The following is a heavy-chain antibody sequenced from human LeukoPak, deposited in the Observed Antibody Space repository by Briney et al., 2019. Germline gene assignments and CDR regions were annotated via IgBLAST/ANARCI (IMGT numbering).Heavy chain of an antibody. J-gene: IGHJ4*02. CDR2: INWSGGST. CDR1: GFGFGDHG. Sequence: GGSLRLSCSASGFGFGDHGMSWVRQVPGKGLEWVFGINWSGGSTGYADPVRGRFTISRDNAKNSLYLQMDSLTAEDTALYYSARAPITSPFYFDHWGQGTLVTVSS. CDR3: ARAPITSPFYFDH. D-gene: IGHD2-2*01. V-gene: IGHV3-20*04.